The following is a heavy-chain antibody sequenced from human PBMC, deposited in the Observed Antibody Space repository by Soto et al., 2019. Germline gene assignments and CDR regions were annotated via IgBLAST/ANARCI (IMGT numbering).Heavy chain of an antibody. D-gene: IGHD6-13*01. CDR1: GFTFRSFI. V-gene: IGHV3-21*01. J-gene: IGHJ5*02. CDR3: TRDASRDSSARGWFDP. CDR2: ISSNSAYI. Sequence: PGGSLRLSCAASGFTFRSFIMNWVRQAPGKGLEWVSTISSNSAYIYYTDALRGRFTISRDNAKNSLHLQMNSLRAEDTAVYYCTRDASRDSSARGWFDPWGPGTLVPVSS.